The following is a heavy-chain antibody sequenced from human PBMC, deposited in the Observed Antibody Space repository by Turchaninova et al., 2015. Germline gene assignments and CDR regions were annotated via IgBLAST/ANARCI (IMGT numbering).Heavy chain of an antibody. Sequence: EVHLVESGGGLVQPGGSLRLSCAASGFIFSDFWMSWVRQAPGKGLEWVADIKPDGRDKYYGDSVKGRFNISRENAQNSLYLQMNSLRAEDTAVYYCASEKSWSFDYWGQGTLVTASS. V-gene: IGHV3-7*01. CDR1: GFIFSDFW. D-gene: IGHD3-3*01. CDR2: IKPDGRDK. J-gene: IGHJ4*02. CDR3: ASEKSWSFDY.